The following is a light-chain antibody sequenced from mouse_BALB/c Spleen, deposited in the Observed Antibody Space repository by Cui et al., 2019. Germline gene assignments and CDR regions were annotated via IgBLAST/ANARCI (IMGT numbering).Light chain of an antibody. V-gene: IGKV5-37*01. Sequence: DILLTQSPATLSVTPGETVSLSCRARQSICEYLDWYQQKSHRSPRLVIKYASDSSSGIPARFTGSGSGTYYTLSINSVKPEDEGIYYCLQGYSITFGSGTKLEIK. J-gene: IGKJ4*01. CDR1: QSICEY. CDR2: YAS. CDR3: LQGYSIT.